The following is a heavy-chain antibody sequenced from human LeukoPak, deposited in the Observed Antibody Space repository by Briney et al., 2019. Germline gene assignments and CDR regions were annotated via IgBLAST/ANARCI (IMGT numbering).Heavy chain of an antibody. V-gene: IGHV1-46*01. CDR2: INSSGGGT. J-gene: IGHJ5*02. CDR1: GYTFTSYG. D-gene: IGHD2-2*01. CDR3: ARDQYCSSTSCYDNEFDP. Sequence: ASVKVSCKASGYTFTSYGISWVRQAPGQGLEWMGIINSSGGGTSYAQKFQGRVTMTRDTSTSTVYMELSSLRSEDTAVYYCARDQYCSSTSCYDNEFDPWGQGTLVTVSS.